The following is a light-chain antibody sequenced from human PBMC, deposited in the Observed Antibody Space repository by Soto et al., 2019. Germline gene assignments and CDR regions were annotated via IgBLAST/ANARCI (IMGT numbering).Light chain of an antibody. CDR1: SSDVGGYNY. J-gene: IGLJ1*01. CDR2: EVS. Sequence: QSVLTQPASVSGSPGQSITISCTGTSSDVGGYNYVSWYQQHPGKAPKLMIYEVSNRPSGVSNRFSGSKSGNTASLTISGLQAEDEGDYYCSSYTISSTLVFGAGTKLTVL. V-gene: IGLV2-14*01. CDR3: SSYTISSTLV.